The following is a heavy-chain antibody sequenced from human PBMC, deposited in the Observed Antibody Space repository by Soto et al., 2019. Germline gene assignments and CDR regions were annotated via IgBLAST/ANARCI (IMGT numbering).Heavy chain of an antibody. CDR2: IKHSGST. D-gene: IGHD5-18*01. CDR1: GGSLSGVY. J-gene: IGHJ6*02. CDR3: ARGPGYSYGYSVYYYYYGMDV. Sequence: SETLSLTCVVYGGSLSGVYWTWIRQPPGKGLEWIGEIKHSGSTNCSPSLESRVTISLDTSNNQFYLKLSSVTAADTAVYYCARGPGYSYGYSVYYYYYGMDVWGQWTTVTV. V-gene: IGHV4-34*01.